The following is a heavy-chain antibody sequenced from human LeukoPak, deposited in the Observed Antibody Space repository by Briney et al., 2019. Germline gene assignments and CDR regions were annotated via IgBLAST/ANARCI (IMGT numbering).Heavy chain of an antibody. CDR2: ISAYNGNT. CDR1: GYTFTGYG. CDR3: ARDPYDYVWGSYRSFDY. Sequence: ASVKVSCKASGYTFTGYGISWVRQAPGQGLEWMGWISAYNGNTNYAQKLQGRVTMTTDTSTSTAYMELRSLRSDDTAVYYCARDPYDYVWGSYRSFDYWGQGTLVTVSS. D-gene: IGHD3-16*02. J-gene: IGHJ4*02. V-gene: IGHV1-18*01.